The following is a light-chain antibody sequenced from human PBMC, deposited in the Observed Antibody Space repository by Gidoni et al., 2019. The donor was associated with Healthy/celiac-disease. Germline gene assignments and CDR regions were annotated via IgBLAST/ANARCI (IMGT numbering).Light chain of an antibody. J-gene: IGKJ1*01. V-gene: IGKV1-5*01. CDR3: QQYNSYSRT. Sequence: DIQMTQSPSTLSASVGDRVTITCRASQSISSWLAWYQQKPGKAPKLLIYDASSLESGVPSRFSVRGSGTEFTLTISSLQPDDFATYYCQQYNSYSRTFGQGTKVEIK. CDR2: DAS. CDR1: QSISSW.